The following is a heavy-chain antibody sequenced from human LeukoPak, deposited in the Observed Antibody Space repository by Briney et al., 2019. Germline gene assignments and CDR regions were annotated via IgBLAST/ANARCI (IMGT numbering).Heavy chain of an antibody. V-gene: IGHV4-34*01. D-gene: IGHD6-6*01. Sequence: RPSQTLSLTCAVYGGSFSGYYWSWIRQPPGKGLEWIGEINHSGSTNYNPSLKSRVTISVDTSKNQFSLKLSSVTAADTAVYYCARGRGWDSSSSPLDYWGQGTLVTVSS. J-gene: IGHJ4*02. CDR3: ARGRGWDSSSSPLDY. CDR2: INHSGST. CDR1: GGSFSGYY.